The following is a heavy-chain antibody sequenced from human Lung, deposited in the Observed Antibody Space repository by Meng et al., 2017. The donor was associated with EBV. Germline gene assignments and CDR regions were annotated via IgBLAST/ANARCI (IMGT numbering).Heavy chain of an antibody. D-gene: IGHD4-23*01. J-gene: IGHJ1*01. CDR1: GGCISSSYW. CDR3: ARDEGGNSERGFQH. CDR2: SNRNGST. Sequence: QVQRAASVPGLVEPSGTLSLSCAGAGGCISSSYWWGWIRPSPGKGLELIGESNRNGSTNYSPSLQRRVTMSVDKTKNQFCLKLSTVTAADTAVYYCARDEGGNSERGFQHWGQGTLVTVSS. V-gene: IGHV4-4*02.